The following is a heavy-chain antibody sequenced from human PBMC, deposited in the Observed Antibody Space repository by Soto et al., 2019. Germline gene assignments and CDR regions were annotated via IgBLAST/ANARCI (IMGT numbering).Heavy chain of an antibody. CDR3: AKGLSIAAAGTFDY. J-gene: IGHJ4*02. CDR1: GFTFASYA. Sequence: GGSLRLSCAASGFTFASYAMSWVRQAPGKGLEWVSGISGSGGNTYNADSVKGRFTISRDNSKNTLYLDMISLRAEDTAVYYCAKGLSIAAAGTFDYWGQGTLVTVSS. CDR2: ISGSGGNT. D-gene: IGHD6-13*01. V-gene: IGHV3-23*01.